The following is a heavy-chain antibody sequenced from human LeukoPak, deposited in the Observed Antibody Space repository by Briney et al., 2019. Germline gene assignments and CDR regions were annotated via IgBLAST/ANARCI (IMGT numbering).Heavy chain of an antibody. J-gene: IGHJ6*03. CDR1: GFTFSNYA. CDR2: IRFDGSIK. Sequence: GGSLRLSCVASGFTFSNYAMHWVRQAQGLEWVALIRFDGSIKYCGDSVKGRFTISRDNSKNTVYLQMNSLRGDDTGVYYCAKGGLWELLHNAMDVWGNGTMVTVSS. V-gene: IGHV3-30*02. CDR3: AKGGLWELLHNAMDV. D-gene: IGHD1-26*01.